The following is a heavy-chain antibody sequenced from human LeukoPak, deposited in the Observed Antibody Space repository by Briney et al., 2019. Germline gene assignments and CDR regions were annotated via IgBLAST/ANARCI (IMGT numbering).Heavy chain of an antibody. Sequence: PGGSLRLSCAASGFTFNSYSMNWVRQAPGKGLEWVSSISSSSSYIYYADSVKGRFTISRDNAKNSLYLQMNSLRAEDTAVYYCARDRSSSWYWGGWSLDPWGQGTLVTVSS. V-gene: IGHV3-21*01. D-gene: IGHD6-13*01. CDR3: ARDRSSSWYWGGWSLDP. J-gene: IGHJ5*02. CDR1: GFTFNSYS. CDR2: ISSSSSYI.